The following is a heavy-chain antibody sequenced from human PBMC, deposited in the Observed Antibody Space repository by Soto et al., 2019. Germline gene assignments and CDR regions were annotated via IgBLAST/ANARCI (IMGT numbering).Heavy chain of an antibody. D-gene: IGHD4-17*01. Sequence: PSETLSLTCSVSGGSVSDKTYYWSWNRQPPGKRLEGIGYGYYSGTTNYNPSLKRRVTISVELSKNQFSLRLSSVTTAETALYDCARTTAVPNSLRSRYSFDYWGQGTPVTVSS. V-gene: IGHV4-61*01. CDR2: GYYSGTT. CDR3: ARTTAVPNSLRSRYSFDY. J-gene: IGHJ4*02. CDR1: GGSVSDKTYY.